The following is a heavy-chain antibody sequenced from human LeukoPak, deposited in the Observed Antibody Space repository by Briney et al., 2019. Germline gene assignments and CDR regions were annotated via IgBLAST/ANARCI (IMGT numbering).Heavy chain of an antibody. CDR1: GFTFSSYA. J-gene: IGHJ5*02. V-gene: IGHV3-23*01. CDR3: AIYIAAAATGGWFDP. CDR2: ISGSGGST. Sequence: GGSLRLSCAASGFTFSSYAMSWVRQAPGKGLEWVSAISGSGGSTYYADSVKGRFTISRDNSKNTLYLQMNSLRAEDTAVYYCAIYIAAAATGGWFDPWGQGTLVTVSS. D-gene: IGHD6-13*01.